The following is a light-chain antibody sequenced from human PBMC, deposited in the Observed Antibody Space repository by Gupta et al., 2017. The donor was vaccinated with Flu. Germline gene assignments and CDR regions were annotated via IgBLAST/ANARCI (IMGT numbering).Light chain of an antibody. CDR2: EGS. J-gene: IGLJ3*02. CDR1: SSDVGSYNL. Sequence: QSALTQPASVSGSPGQSITISCTGTSSDVGSYNLVSWHQQHPGKAPKLMMYEGSKRPSGVSNRFSGSKSGNTASLTISGLQAEDEADYYCCSYAGSSTGVFGGGTKLTVL. CDR3: CSYAGSSTGV. V-gene: IGLV2-23*01.